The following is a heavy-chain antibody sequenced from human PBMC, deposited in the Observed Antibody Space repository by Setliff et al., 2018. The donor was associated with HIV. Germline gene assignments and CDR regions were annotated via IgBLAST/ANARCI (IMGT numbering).Heavy chain of an antibody. J-gene: IGHJ3*02. CDR1: GGSISSANYC. V-gene: IGHV4-30-4*08. CDR3: AREVDVVTTSDAFDI. Sequence: SETLSLTCTVSGGSISSANYCWSWIRQPPGKGLEWIGYIYYNGNAYYYNPSLKSRTTISLDTSMNQFSLKLTSVTAADTAVYYCAREVDVVTTSDAFDIWGQGTMVTVS. D-gene: IGHD2-21*02. CDR2: IYYNGNAY.